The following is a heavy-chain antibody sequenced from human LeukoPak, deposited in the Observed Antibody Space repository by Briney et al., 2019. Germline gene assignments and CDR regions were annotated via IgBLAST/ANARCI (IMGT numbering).Heavy chain of an antibody. D-gene: IGHD6-13*01. Sequence: PSQTLSLTCTVSGGSISSGDYYWSWIRQPPGKGLEWIGYIYYSGSTYYNPSLKSRVTISVDTSKNQFSLKLSSVTAADTAVYYCAREYSSSWYAIDYWGQGTLVTVSS. J-gene: IGHJ4*02. CDR2: IYYSGST. CDR3: AREYSSSWYAIDY. V-gene: IGHV4-30-4*01. CDR1: GGSISSGDYY.